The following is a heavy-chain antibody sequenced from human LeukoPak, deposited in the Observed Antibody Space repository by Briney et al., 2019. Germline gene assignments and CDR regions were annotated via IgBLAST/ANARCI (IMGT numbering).Heavy chain of an antibody. CDR3: ARDYDSSAYYYHAFDI. D-gene: IGHD3-22*01. CDR2: IYYSGST. CDR1: GGSVSSYY. V-gene: IGHV4-39*07. Sequence: SETLSLTCTVSGGSVSSYYWGWIRQPPGQGLEWIGSIYYSGSTYYNPSLKSRVTISVDTSKNQFSLKLSSVTAADTAVYYCARDYDSSAYYYHAFDIWGQGTMVTVSS. J-gene: IGHJ3*02.